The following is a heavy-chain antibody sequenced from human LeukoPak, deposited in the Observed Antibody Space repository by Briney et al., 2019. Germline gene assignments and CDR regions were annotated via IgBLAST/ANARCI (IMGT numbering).Heavy chain of an antibody. CDR1: GFTFDDYA. J-gene: IGHJ3*02. D-gene: IGHD3-22*01. V-gene: IGHV3-9*01. CDR2: ISWNSGNI. Sequence: GRSLRLSCAASGFTFDDYAMHWVRQAPGKGLEWVSGISWNSGNIGYADSVKGRFTISRDNAKNSLYLQMNSLRAEDTALYYCAKDIYYYDSSGHDAFDIWGQGTMVTVSS. CDR3: AKDIYYYDSSGHDAFDI.